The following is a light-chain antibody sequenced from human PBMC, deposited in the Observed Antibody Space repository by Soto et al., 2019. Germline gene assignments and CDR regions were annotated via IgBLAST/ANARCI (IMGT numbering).Light chain of an antibody. Sequence: DIQMTQSPSSLSAFVGDRVTITCQASQDISTYVNWYQQKPGKTPNLLIYAASNLETRVPSRFSGGGSGTKFTLTISRLQSEDIGTYYCQQYDNLPVTFGPGTKVNVK. J-gene: IGKJ3*01. V-gene: IGKV1-33*01. CDR3: QQYDNLPVT. CDR1: QDISTY. CDR2: AAS.